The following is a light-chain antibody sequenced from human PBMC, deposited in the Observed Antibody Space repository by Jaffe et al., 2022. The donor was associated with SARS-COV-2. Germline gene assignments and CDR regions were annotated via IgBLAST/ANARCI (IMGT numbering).Light chain of an antibody. Sequence: QSALTQPASVSGSPGQSITISCTGTSSDIGNYKFVSWYQQHPDKAPKLLIYEASKRPSGVSNRFSGSKSGNTASLTISGLQAEDEADYYCCSYAGSYTFVFGTGTKVIAL. J-gene: IGLJ1*01. CDR3: CSYAGSYTFV. V-gene: IGLV2-23*01. CDR1: SSDIGNYKF. CDR2: EAS.